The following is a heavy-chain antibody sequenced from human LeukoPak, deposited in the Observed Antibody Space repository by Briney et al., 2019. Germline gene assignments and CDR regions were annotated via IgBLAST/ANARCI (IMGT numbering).Heavy chain of an antibody. Sequence: GPSVKVSCKASGGTFSSYAISWVRQAPGQGLEWMGRIIPIFGTANYAQKFQGRVTITADESTSTAYMELSSLRSEDTAVYYCARGGYDFWSGSLYYYYYMDVWGKGTTVTVSS. CDR2: IIPIFGTA. D-gene: IGHD3-3*01. V-gene: IGHV1-69*15. J-gene: IGHJ6*03. CDR3: ARGGYDFWSGSLYYYYYMDV. CDR1: GGTFSSYA.